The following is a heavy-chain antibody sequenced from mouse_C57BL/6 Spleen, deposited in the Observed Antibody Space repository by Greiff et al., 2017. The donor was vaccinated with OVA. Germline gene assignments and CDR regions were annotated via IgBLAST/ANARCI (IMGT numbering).Heavy chain of an antibody. CDR1: GYSFTGYF. D-gene: IGHD2-12*01. CDR3: ARGGYSVSLWYFDV. J-gene: IGHJ1*03. CDR2: INPYNGDT. V-gene: IGHV1-20*01. Sequence: EVQLQQSGPELVKPGDSVKISCKASGYSFTGYFMNWVMQSHGKSLEWIGRINPYNGDTFYNQKFKGKATLTVDKSSSTAHMELRSLTSEDSAVYYCARGGYSVSLWYFDVWGTGTTVTVSS.